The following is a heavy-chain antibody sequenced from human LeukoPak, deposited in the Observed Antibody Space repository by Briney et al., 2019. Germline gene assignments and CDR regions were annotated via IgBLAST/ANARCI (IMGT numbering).Heavy chain of an antibody. CDR3: ARALRGFDY. V-gene: IGHV4-59*11. Sequence: SETLSFTCTVSGGSISSHYWSWIRQPPGKGLEWIGYIYYSGSTNYNPSLKSRVTISVDTSKNQFSLKLSSVTAADTAVYYCARALRGFDYWGQGTLVTVSS. J-gene: IGHJ4*02. CDR2: IYYSGST. CDR1: GGSISSHY. D-gene: IGHD3-16*01.